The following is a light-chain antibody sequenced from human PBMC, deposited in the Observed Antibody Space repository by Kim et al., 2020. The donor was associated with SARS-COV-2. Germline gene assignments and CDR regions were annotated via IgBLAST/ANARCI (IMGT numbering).Light chain of an antibody. CDR2: GEN. CDR3: NSWGRGGSL. J-gene: IGLJ2*01. CDR1: SLRTYY. Sequence: SSELTQDPAVSVALGQTVRITCQRDSLRTYYPSWFQHKAGQAPVRVIYGENTRASGIPDRFSGSSSGNTATLTIPGAQAADEADYYCNSWGRGGSLFGGGTQRTVL. V-gene: IGLV3-19*02.